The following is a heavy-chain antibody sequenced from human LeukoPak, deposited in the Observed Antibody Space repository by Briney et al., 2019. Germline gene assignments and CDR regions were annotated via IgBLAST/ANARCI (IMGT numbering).Heavy chain of an antibody. CDR2: IKSKIDGDAV. CDR3: TTAPSYYNFKSFDF. D-gene: IGHD3-3*01. J-gene: IGHJ4*02. Sequence: GGSLRLSCEASGLSFANAWMSWVRQTPGKGLEWIDRIKSKIDGDAVDYAEAVKGRITISRDDWKNTLFLDLTTLKTDDTGVYFCTTAPSYYNFKSFDFWGQGTVVTVSA. CDR1: GLSFANAW. V-gene: IGHV3-15*01.